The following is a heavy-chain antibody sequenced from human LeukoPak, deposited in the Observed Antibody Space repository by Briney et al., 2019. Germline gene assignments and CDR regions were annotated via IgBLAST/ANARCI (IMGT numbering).Heavy chain of an antibody. V-gene: IGHV3-64*04. J-gene: IGHJ4*02. CDR2: ISSNGGGS. CDR1: LFTFIAYA. Sequence: GGSLRLSCSASLFTFIAYAMYWVGQAPGKGREDVSGISSNGGGSVYADSVKGRFTISRDNAKNSLYLQMNRRRAEDTAVYYCARGRTYFAYWGQGTLVTVSS. CDR3: ARGRTYFAY.